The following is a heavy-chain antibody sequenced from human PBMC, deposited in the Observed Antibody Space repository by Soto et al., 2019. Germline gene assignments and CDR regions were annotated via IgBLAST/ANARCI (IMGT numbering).Heavy chain of an antibody. CDR2: INPNGGGT. V-gene: IGHV1-2*04. CDR3: ARAPGGYYDSSGYYQVGWFDP. CDR1: GYTFTGYY. J-gene: IGHJ5*02. Sequence: QVQLVQSGAEVKKPGASVKVSCKASGYTFTGYYMPWVRQAPGQGLEWMGWINPNGGGTNYAQKFQGWVTMTRDTLLSTAYMELSRLRSDDTAVYYCARAPGGYYDSSGYYQVGWFDPWGQGALVTVSS. D-gene: IGHD3-22*01.